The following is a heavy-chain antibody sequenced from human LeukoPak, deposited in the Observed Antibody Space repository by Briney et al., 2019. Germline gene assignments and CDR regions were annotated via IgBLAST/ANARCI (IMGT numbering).Heavy chain of an antibody. V-gene: IGHV4-59*01. CDR3: ARYSSSSGSDFDY. Sequence: SETLSLTCTVSGGSISSYYWSWIRQPPGKGLEWIGYIYYSGSTNYKPTLKSRVTISVDTSKNQFSLKLSSVTAADTAVYYCARYSSSSGSDFDYWGQGTLVTVSS. CDR1: GGSISSYY. CDR2: IYYSGST. J-gene: IGHJ4*02. D-gene: IGHD6-6*01.